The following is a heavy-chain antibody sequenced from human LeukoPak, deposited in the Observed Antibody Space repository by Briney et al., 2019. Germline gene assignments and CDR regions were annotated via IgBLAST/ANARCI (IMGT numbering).Heavy chain of an antibody. CDR3: ARQAQLASVDC. J-gene: IGHJ4*02. D-gene: IGHD3-3*02. Sequence: GASLNISCKGSGFSFGTYLIGWVRQMAGEGLEWMGIIYTGDSDTRYSPSFQGQVTISVDKSINTAYLQWSSLKASDTAMYYCARQAQLASVDCWGQGTLVTVSS. CDR1: GFSFGTYL. CDR2: IYTGDSDT. V-gene: IGHV5-51*01.